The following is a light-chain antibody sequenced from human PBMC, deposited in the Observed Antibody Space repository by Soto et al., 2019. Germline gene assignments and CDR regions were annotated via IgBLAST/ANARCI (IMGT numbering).Light chain of an antibody. Sequence: QSVLTQPASVSGSPGQSITISCTGTSSDVGGYNYVSWYQQHPGKAPKLMIHDVSNRPSGVSNRFSGSKSGNTASLTISGVQAEDEADYYCSSYSSSSTLVFGGGTKVTVL. CDR1: SSDVGGYNY. J-gene: IGLJ2*01. CDR3: SSYSSSSTLV. V-gene: IGLV2-14*01. CDR2: DVS.